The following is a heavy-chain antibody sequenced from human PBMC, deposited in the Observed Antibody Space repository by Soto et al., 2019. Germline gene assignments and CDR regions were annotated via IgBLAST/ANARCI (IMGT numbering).Heavy chain of an antibody. CDR2: IIPIFGTA. V-gene: IGHV1-69*13. CDR1: GGTFSSYA. CDR3: ARVGYSGYDWGNFDS. D-gene: IGHD5-12*01. J-gene: IGHJ4*02. Sequence: ASVKVSCKASGGTFSSYAISWVRQAPGQGLEWMGGIIPIFGTANYAQKFQGRVTITADESTSTAYMELSSLRSEDTAVYYCARVGYSGYDWGNFDSWGQGTLVTVSP.